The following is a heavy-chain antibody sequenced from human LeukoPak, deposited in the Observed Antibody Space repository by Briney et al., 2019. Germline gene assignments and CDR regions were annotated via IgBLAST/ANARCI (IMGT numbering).Heavy chain of an antibody. CDR2: ITSSGEAT. CDR1: GFTFSVYA. CDR3: AKDRPNYYHSNGHYYRRDGDS. V-gene: IGHV3-23*01. J-gene: IGHJ5*01. Sequence: GGSLRLSCDASGFTFSVYAMRWVRQGTGKGLEWFSSITSSGEATYYADSVKGRFTISRDNSTYTLYLKMNSLTAEDTAVYYCAKDRPNYYHSNGHYYRRDGDSWGQGTLVTVSS. D-gene: IGHD3-22*01.